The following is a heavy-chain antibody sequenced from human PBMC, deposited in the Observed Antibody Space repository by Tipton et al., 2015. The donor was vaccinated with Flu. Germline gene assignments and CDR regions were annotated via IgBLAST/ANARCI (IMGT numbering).Heavy chain of an antibody. J-gene: IGHJ6*02. CDR3: ARAESSLWAGHYYGLDV. CDR1: GDSISSGNYF. Sequence: TLSLTCTVSGDSISSGNYFWNWIRQPAGKGLEWIGRIHTSGTTYYKPSLKSRVTISVDTSKNHFSLRLTPVTAADTALYFCARAESSLWAGHYYGLDVWGQGTTVTVSS. CDR2: IHTSGTT. V-gene: IGHV4-61*02. D-gene: IGHD2-2*01.